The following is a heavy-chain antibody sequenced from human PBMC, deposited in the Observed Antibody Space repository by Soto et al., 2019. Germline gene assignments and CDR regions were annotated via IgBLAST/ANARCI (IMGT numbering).Heavy chain of an antibody. D-gene: IGHD6-19*01. CDR1: GGSITRNNHY. J-gene: IGHJ4*02. CDR2: ILYSGST. V-gene: IGHV4-39*01. Sequence: QLQLQESGPGLVKPSETLSLTCIVSGGSITRNNHYWGWIRQSPGKGLEWIGSILYSGSTNYNPSLKSRVTLSVETSKNQCPLKMSSVTAADTALYYCARLGSSGWYQGSYFDYWGQGTLVTVSS. CDR3: ARLGSSGWYQGSYFDY.